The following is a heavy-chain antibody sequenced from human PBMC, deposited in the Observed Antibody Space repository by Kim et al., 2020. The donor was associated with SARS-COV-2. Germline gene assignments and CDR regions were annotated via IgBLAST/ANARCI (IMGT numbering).Heavy chain of an antibody. CDR2: IYSGRNT. CDR3: AKNGFLAAYYAMDV. J-gene: IGHJ6*02. CDR1: GFTVSSNY. Sequence: GGYLRLSCAASGFTVSSNYMSWVRQAPGKGLEWVSVIYSGRNTYYADSVKGRFTISRDNSKNTLYLQMNNLRVEDTAVYYCAKNGFLAAYYAMDVWGQGT. V-gene: IGHV3-53*01. D-gene: IGHD6-25*01.